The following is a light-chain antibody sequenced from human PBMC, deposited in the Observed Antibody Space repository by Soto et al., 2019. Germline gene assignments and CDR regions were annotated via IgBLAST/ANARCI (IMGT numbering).Light chain of an antibody. J-gene: IGLJ3*02. Sequence: QSVLTQPPSASGTPGQTVTIFCSGTSSNIGNNYVYWYQQFPGTAPKLLINRNNQRPSGVPDRFSGSKSGTSASLAISGLRSEDEADDSCAAWDDRLNGPVFGGGTQLTVL. V-gene: IGLV1-47*01. CDR2: RNN. CDR3: AAWDDRLNGPV. CDR1: SSNIGNNY.